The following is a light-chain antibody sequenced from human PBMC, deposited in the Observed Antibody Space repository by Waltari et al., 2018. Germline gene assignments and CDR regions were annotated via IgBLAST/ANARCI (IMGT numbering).Light chain of an antibody. CDR3: MQGTHWPYT. V-gene: IGKV2-30*02. CDR2: KVS. Sequence: DVVPTQSPLSMPATLGQSASISCTSSPSLLHSDGNSYLNWFHQRPGQSPRRLIYKVSNRDSGVPDRFSGSRSGTYFTLKISRVEAEDVGIYYCMQGTHWPYTFGQGTKLEI. CDR1: PSLLHSDGNSY. J-gene: IGKJ2*01.